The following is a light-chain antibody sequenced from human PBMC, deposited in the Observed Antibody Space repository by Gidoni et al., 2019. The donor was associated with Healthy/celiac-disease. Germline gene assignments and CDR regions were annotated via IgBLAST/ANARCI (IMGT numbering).Light chain of an antibody. CDR3: MQSIQLPPT. V-gene: IGKV2D-29*01. CDR1: QSLLHSDGKTY. CDR2: EVS. J-gene: IGKJ1*01. Sequence: DIVMTQTPLSLSVTPGQPASISCKSSQSLLHSDGKTYLYWYLPKPGQPPQLLISEVSNRFSGVPDRFSGSGSGTDFTLKISRVEAEDVGVYYCMQSIQLPPTFGQGTKVEIK.